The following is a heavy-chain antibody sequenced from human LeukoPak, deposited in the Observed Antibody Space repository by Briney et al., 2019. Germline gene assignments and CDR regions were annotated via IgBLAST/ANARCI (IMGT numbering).Heavy chain of an antibody. CDR1: GFTFSSYG. Sequence: GGSLRLSWAASGFTFSSYGMHWVRQASGKGLEWEAFLRNDGSNKYYADSVKGRFTISRDNSKNTLYLQMNSLRVEDTAVYYCAKGPNYDILTGWRKTYNAFDIWGQGTMVTVSS. V-gene: IGHV3-30*02. CDR2: LRNDGSNK. J-gene: IGHJ3*02. D-gene: IGHD3-9*01. CDR3: AKGPNYDILTGWRKTYNAFDI.